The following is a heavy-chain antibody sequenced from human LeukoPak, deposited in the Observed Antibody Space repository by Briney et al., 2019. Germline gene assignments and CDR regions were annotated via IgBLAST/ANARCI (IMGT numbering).Heavy chain of an antibody. CDR3: ARYSGYYLSYFDY. CDR2: INHSGST. Sequence: SETLSLTCAVYGGSFSGYYWSWIRQPPGKGLEWIGEINHSGSTNYNPSLKSRVTISVDTSKNQFSLKLNSVTAADTAMYYCARYSGYYLSYFDYWGQGTLVTVSS. V-gene: IGHV4-34*01. D-gene: IGHD3-22*01. CDR1: GGSFSGYY. J-gene: IGHJ4*02.